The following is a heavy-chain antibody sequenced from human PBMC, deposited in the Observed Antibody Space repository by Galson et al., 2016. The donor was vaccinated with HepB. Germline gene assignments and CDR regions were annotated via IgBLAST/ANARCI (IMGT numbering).Heavy chain of an antibody. D-gene: IGHD1-26*01. V-gene: IGHV3-9*01. CDR1: GFTFDDYA. Sequence: SLRLSCAASGFTFDDYAMYWVRQAPGKGLEWVAGLTGNRDRIDYADSVRGRFTISRDNAENTLYLQMNNLRPEDTAVYYCARSSHRGTYYDAHWGQGTLVTVSS. J-gene: IGHJ4*02. CDR2: LTGNRDRI. CDR3: ARSSHRGTYYDAH.